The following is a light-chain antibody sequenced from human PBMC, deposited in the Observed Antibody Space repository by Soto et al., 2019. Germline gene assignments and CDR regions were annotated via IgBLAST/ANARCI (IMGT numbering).Light chain of an antibody. CDR2: GAS. CDR1: QSVSNN. CDR3: QQYNNWPLT. J-gene: IGKJ4*01. Sequence: RCSATLYIYPGERATLSCRTSQSVSNNLAWYQQQPGQAPRLLIYGASTRATGIPARFSGSESGTEFTLTISSLQSEDFAVYYCQQYNNWPLTFGGGTKVDIK. V-gene: IGKV3-15*01.